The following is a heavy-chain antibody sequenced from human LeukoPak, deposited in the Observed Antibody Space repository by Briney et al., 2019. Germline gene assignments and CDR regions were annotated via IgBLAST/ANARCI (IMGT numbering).Heavy chain of an antibody. D-gene: IGHD3-10*01. CDR2: IRYDGSNK. CDR3: AKDVLLWFGEPYDY. V-gene: IGHV3-30*02. J-gene: IGHJ4*02. Sequence: PGGSLRLSCAASGFTFSSYGMHWVRQAPGKGLEWVAFIRYDGSNKYYADSVKGRFTISRDNSKNTPYLQMNSLRAEDTAVYYCAKDVLLWFGEPYDYWGQGTLVTVSS. CDR1: GFTFSSYG.